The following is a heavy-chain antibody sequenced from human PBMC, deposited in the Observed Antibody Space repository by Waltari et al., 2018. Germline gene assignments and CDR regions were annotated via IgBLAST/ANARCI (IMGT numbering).Heavy chain of an antibody. V-gene: IGHV1-2*02. CDR3: AALPYISSSTSY. CDR2: YHPSSGGK. D-gene: IGHD6-6*01. Sequence: QVQLVQSGAEVKKPGASVKVSCKTSGYTFTLYHIHWVRQAPGQGLEWMGWYHPSSGGKNYAQKFQGRVTMTRDTSISTAYLELNSLTSDDTAVYYCAALPYISSSTSYWGQGTLVTVSS. J-gene: IGHJ4*02. CDR1: GYTFTLYH.